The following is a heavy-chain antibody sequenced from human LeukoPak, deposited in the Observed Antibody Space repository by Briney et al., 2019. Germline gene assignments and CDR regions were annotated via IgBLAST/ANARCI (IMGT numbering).Heavy chain of an antibody. Sequence: SVKVSCKASGGTFSSYAISWVRQAPGQGLEWMGGIIPIFGTANYAQKFQGRVTITTDESTSTAYMELSSLRSEDTAVCYCAGGSYELAYFYYYYYMDVWGKGTTVTVSS. CDR2: IIPIFGTA. CDR1: GGTFSSYA. V-gene: IGHV1-69*05. CDR3: AGGSYELAYFYYYYYMDV. J-gene: IGHJ6*03. D-gene: IGHD5-24*01.